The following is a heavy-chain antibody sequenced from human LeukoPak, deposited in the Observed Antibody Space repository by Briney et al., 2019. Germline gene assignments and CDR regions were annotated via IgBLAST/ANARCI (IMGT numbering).Heavy chain of an antibody. CDR3: VRISTAVAGGDY. J-gene: IGHJ4*02. CDR2: IKQDGSEK. D-gene: IGHD6-19*01. CDR1: GFGFTFSTSW. V-gene: IGHV3-7*01. Sequence: GGSLRLPCAASGFGFTFSTSWMSWVRQAPGKGLEWVANIKQDGSEKYYVDSVKGRFTISRDNAKNSLYLQMDSLIVEDTAVYYCVRISTAVAGGDYWGQGTLVTVSS.